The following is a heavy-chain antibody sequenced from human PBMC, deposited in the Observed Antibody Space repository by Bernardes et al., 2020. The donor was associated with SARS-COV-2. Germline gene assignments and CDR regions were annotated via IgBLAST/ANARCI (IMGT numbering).Heavy chain of an antibody. J-gene: IGHJ6*02. V-gene: IGHV2-70*11. CDR3: ARMAMQWNYYYGLDV. CDR2: IDWEDDK. D-gene: IGHD2-8*01. Sequence: SGPTLVKPTQTLTLTCTFSGFSLSTSGMCVSWIRQPPGKALEWLARIDWEDDKYYSTSLKTRLTISKDTSRNQVVLTMTNMDPVDTATYYCARMAMQWNYYYGLDVWGQGTTVTVSS. CDR1: GFSLSTSGMC.